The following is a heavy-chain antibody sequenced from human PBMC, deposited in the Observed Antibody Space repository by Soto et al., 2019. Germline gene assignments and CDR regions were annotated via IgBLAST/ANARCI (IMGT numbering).Heavy chain of an antibody. CDR1: GFTFSSYA. Sequence: QVQLVESGGGVVQPGRSLRLSCAASGFTFSSYAMHWVRQAPGKGLEWVAVISYDGSNKYYADSVKGRFTISRDNSKNTLYPQMNSLRAEDTAVYYCARDGPQWLQNYWGQGTLVTVSS. J-gene: IGHJ4*02. V-gene: IGHV3-30-3*01. CDR2: ISYDGSNK. D-gene: IGHD6-19*01. CDR3: ARDGPQWLQNY.